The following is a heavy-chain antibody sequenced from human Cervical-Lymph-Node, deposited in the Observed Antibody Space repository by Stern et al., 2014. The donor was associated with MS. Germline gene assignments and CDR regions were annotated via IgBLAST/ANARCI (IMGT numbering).Heavy chain of an antibody. V-gene: IGHV4-4*02. Sequence: QLQLQESGPGLVKPSGTLSLTCSVSGYSISNGYWWSWVRQPPGKGLEWIGEIDNSGSTTSSNPSLGSRVTISVDSSKNHLSLRLTSVTAADTAVYYCARNGHYSSDYWGQGTLVTVSS. CDR1: GYSISNGYW. D-gene: IGHD6-13*01. CDR3: ARNGHYSSDY. CDR2: IDNSGSTT. J-gene: IGHJ4*02.